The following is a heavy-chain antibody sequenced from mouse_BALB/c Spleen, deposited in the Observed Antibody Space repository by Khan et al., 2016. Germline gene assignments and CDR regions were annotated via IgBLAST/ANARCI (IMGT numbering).Heavy chain of an antibody. CDR3: ASTGAYAMDY. V-gene: IGHV2-2*02. J-gene: IGHJ4*01. D-gene: IGHD4-1*02. CDR2: IWSGGTT. CDR1: GFSLTRYG. Sequence: AELVESGPGLVQPSQSLSITCTVSGFSLTRYGIHWVRQSPGKGLEWLGVIWSGGTTDYNAAFIPRLSISKDNSKSQVFLKMNSLQTNDTAIYYCASTGAYAMDYWGQGTSVTVSS.